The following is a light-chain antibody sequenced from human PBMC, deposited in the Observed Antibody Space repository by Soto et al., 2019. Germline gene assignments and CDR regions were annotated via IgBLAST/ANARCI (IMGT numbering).Light chain of an antibody. CDR2: GAS. CDR1: QSISSK. J-gene: IGKJ2*01. Sequence: EIVMTQSPATLSVSPGERATLSCRASQSISSKLAWYQQKPGQAPRLLIYGASTRATGIPARFSGSGSGTEFTLTISSLQSEDFALYYCQQYNNWPPYTFGQGTKLEI. V-gene: IGKV3-15*01. CDR3: QQYNNWPPYT.